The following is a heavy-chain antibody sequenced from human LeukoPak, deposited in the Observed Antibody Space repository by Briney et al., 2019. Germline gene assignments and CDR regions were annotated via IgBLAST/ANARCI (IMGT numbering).Heavy chain of an antibody. D-gene: IGHD3-10*01. CDR3: ARRPFGADY. CDR1: GFTFSNYW. Sequence: GGSLRLSCAASGFTFSNYWMGWVRQPPGEGLQWVANIKDDGTERYYVDSVKGRFTISRDNAKNSVYLQMNSLRVEDTAVYYCARRPFGADYWGQGTLVTVSS. J-gene: IGHJ4*02. V-gene: IGHV3-7*01. CDR2: IKDDGTER.